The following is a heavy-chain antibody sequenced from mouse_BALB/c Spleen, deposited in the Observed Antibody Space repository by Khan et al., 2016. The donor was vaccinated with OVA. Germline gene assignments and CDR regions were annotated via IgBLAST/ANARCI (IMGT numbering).Heavy chain of an antibody. CDR2: ISTYSGST. CDR3: ARPAYDGYYDY. V-gene: IGHV1S137*01. D-gene: IGHD2-3*01. CDR1: GYTFTDYA. Sequence: QVRLQQSGPELVRPGVSVKISCKGSGYTFTDYAMYWVKQSHAKSLEWIGLISTYSGSTNYNQKFKGKVTMTVDKSSSAAYMELARLTSEDSAIXSCARPAYDGYYDYWGQGTALTVPS. J-gene: IGHJ2*01.